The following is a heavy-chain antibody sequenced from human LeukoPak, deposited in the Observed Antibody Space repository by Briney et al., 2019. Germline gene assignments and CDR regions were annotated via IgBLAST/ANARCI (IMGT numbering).Heavy chain of an antibody. CDR3: ARDPQSAYPPWYFDL. J-gene: IGHJ2*01. D-gene: IGHD3-16*01. CDR1: GFTFSSYA. V-gene: IGHV3-48*04. CDR2: ISRRNSRSNIYS. Sequence: GGSLRLSCAASGFTFSSYAMSWVRQAPGKGLEWVAYISRRNSRSNIYSNYAGSVKGRFTISRDDAKNSLYLQMSNLGAEDTATYYCARDPQSAYPPWYFDLWGRGTLVTVSS.